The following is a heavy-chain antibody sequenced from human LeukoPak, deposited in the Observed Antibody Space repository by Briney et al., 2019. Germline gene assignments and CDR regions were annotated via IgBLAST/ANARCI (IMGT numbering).Heavy chain of an antibody. CDR1: GFTFSSYA. J-gene: IGHJ4*02. CDR3: AREGRVRWYDY. Sequence: GRSLRLSCAASGFTFSSYAMHWVRQAPGKGLEWVAVISYDGSNKYYADSVKGRFTISRDNYKNTLYLQMNSLRAEDTAVYYCAREGRVRWYDYWGQGTRVTVSS. V-gene: IGHV3-30-3*01. D-gene: IGHD4-23*01. CDR2: ISYDGSNK.